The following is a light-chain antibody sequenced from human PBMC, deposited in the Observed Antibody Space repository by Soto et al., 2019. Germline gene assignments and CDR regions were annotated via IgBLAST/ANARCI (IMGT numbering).Light chain of an antibody. V-gene: IGKV1-5*01. CDR2: DAS. Sequence: DIQMTQSPSTLSASVGDRVTISCRASQTISSWLAWYQQKPGKAPKLLIYDASSLESGVPSRFSGSGSGTEFTLTISSLQTDDFATYFCQQTLNTPYTFGQGTKL. CDR3: QQTLNTPYT. CDR1: QTISSW. J-gene: IGKJ2*01.